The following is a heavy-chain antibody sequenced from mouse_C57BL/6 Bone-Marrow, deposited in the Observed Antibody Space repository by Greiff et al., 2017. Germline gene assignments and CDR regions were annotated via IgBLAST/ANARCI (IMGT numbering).Heavy chain of an antibody. V-gene: IGHV1-64*01. CDR2: IHPNSGST. D-gene: IGHD2-3*01. CDR3: ARWLLQAWFAY. J-gene: IGHJ3*01. CDR1: GYTFTSYW. Sequence: QVQLQQPGAELVKPGASVKLSCKASGYTFTSYWMHWVKQRPGQGLEWIGMIHPNSGSTNYNEKFKSKATLTVDKSSSTAYMQLSSLTSGDSAVXYCARWLLQAWFAYWGQGTLVTVSA.